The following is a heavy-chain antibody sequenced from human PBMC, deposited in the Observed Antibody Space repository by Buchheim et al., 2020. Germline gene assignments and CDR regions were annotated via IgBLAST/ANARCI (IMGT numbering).Heavy chain of an antibody. V-gene: IGHV3-7*01. CDR2: IKPDGSDK. CDR1: GFTFRNSW. D-gene: IGHD3-10*01. J-gene: IGHJ4*02. CDR3: AREDYFHFEY. Sequence: EVQLVESGGDLVQPGGSLRLSCGASGFTFRNSWMSWVRQSPGKRLEWVATIKPDGSDKYYVDSVKGRFTISRENAKNSLYLQFNSLRAEDTAVYFCAREDYFHFEYWGRGTL.